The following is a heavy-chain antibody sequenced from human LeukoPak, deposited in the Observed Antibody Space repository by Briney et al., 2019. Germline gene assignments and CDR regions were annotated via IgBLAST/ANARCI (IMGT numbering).Heavy chain of an antibody. CDR2: INHSGST. V-gene: IGHV4-34*01. CDR1: GGSFSGYY. Sequence: NPSETLSLTCAVYGGSFSGYYWSWIRQPPGKGLEWIGEINHSGSTNYNPSLKSRVTTSVDTSKNPFSLQLSSVTAADTAVYYCARDRYVHREVDYWGQGTLVTVSS. D-gene: IGHD3-16*01. CDR3: ARDRYVHREVDY. J-gene: IGHJ4*02.